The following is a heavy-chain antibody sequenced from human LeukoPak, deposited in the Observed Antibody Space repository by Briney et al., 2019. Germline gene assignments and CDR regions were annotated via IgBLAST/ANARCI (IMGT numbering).Heavy chain of an antibody. CDR1: GGSISSSSYY. V-gene: IGHV4-39*07. Sequence: SETLSLTCTVSGGSISSSSYYWGWIRQPPGKGLEWIGSIYHSGSTYYNPSLKSRVTISVDTSKNQFSLKLSSVTAADTAVYYCARGDCSSTSCYVFPFDYWGQGTLVTVSS. J-gene: IGHJ4*02. CDR2: IYHSGST. D-gene: IGHD2-2*01. CDR3: ARGDCSSTSCYVFPFDY.